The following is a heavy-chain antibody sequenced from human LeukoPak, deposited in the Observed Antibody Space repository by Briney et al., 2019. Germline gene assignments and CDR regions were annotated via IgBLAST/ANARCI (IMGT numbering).Heavy chain of an antibody. D-gene: IGHD3-22*01. CDR3: AGDSSGYETPAFDY. Sequence: GGSLRLSCAASGFTFSSYSMDWVRQAPGKGLEWVSSISSSSSYIYYADSVKGRFTISRDNAKNSLYLQVNSLRAEDTAVYYCAGDSSGYETPAFDYWGQGTLVTVSS. CDR2: ISSSSSYI. V-gene: IGHV3-21*01. J-gene: IGHJ4*02. CDR1: GFTFSSYS.